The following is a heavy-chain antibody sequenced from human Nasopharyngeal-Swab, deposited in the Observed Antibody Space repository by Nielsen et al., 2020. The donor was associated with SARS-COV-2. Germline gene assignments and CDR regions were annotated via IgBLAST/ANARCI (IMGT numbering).Heavy chain of an antibody. D-gene: IGHD1-26*01. Sequence: ESLKISCEASGFMFVKYAMSWVRQAPGEGLEWVSAIGPSGGAIEYADSVKGRFAISRDNSKNTLYLQMNSLRVEDTAVYYCAKYRVGIRRDFDYWGQGMLVTVSS. V-gene: IGHV3-23*01. CDR2: IGPSGGAI. J-gene: IGHJ4*02. CDR1: GFMFVKYA. CDR3: AKYRVGIRRDFDY.